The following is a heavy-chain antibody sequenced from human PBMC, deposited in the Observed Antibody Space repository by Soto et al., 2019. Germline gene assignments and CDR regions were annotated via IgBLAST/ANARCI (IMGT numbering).Heavy chain of an antibody. Sequence: EVQLVESGGGLVQPGGSLRLSCAASGFTFSSYWMSWVRQAPVKGLEWVANIKQDGSEKYYVDSVKGRFTISRDNAKNSLYLQMNSLRAEDTAVYYCARGSTVTNYYYYYGMDVWGQGTTVTVSS. V-gene: IGHV3-7*03. J-gene: IGHJ6*02. D-gene: IGHD4-17*01. CDR1: GFTFSSYW. CDR2: IKQDGSEK. CDR3: ARGSTVTNYYYYYGMDV.